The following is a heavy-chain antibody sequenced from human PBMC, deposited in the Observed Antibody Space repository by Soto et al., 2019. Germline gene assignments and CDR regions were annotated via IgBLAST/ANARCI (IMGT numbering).Heavy chain of an antibody. D-gene: IGHD2-15*01. CDR3: ARVRYCSGGSCYGQLPGDY. J-gene: IGHJ4*02. CDR1: GYTFTSYG. V-gene: IGHV1-18*01. CDR2: ISAYNGNT. Sequence: QVQLVQSGAEVKKPGASVKVSCKASGYTFTSYGISWVRQAPGQGLEWMGWISAYNGNTNHAQKLQGRVTMTTDTSTSTAYMELRSLRSDDTAVYYCARVRYCSGGSCYGQLPGDYWGQGTLVTVSS.